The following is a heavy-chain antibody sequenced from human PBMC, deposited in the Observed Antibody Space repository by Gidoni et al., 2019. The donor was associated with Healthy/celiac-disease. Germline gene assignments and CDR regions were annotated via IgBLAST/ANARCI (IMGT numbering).Heavy chain of an antibody. V-gene: IGHV4-34*01. CDR1: GGSFSGYY. Sequence: QVQLQQWGAGLLKPSETLSLPCAVYGGSFSGYYWSWIRQPPGKGLEWIGEINHSGSTNYNPSLKSRVTISVDTSKNQFSLKLSSVTAADTAVYYCARGGPYCSGGSCYSSSALQQTYGMDVWGQGTTVTVSS. CDR2: INHSGST. CDR3: ARGGPYCSGGSCYSSSALQQTYGMDV. D-gene: IGHD2-15*01. J-gene: IGHJ6*02.